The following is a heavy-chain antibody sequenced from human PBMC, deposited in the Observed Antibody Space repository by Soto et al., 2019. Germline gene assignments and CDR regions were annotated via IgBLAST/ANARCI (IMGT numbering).Heavy chain of an antibody. V-gene: IGHV4-61*01. CDR3: ARGRRYFDWLSHYSMDV. J-gene: IGHJ6*02. CDR2: IFYSENT. D-gene: IGHD3-9*01. Sequence: PSETLSLTCTVSGDSVTSGSHYWSWIRQPSGKGLEYIGYIFYSENTSYHPSLKSRVTISVDTSKNQFSLKLSSVTAADTAVYYCARGRRYFDWLSHYSMDVWGQGTTVTVSS. CDR1: GDSVTSGSHY.